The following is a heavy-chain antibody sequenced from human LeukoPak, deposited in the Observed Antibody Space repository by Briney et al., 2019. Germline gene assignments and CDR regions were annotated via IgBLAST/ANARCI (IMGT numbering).Heavy chain of an antibody. D-gene: IGHD6-19*01. CDR1: GGSFSGYY. CDR3: ARVSSGPTGFDY. CDR2: INHSGST. V-gene: IGHV4-34*01. J-gene: IGHJ4*02. Sequence: SGTLSLTCAVYGGSFSGYYWSWIRQPPGKGLEWIGEINHSGSTNYNPSLKSRVTISVDTSKNQFSLKLSSVTAADTAVYYCARVSSGPTGFDYWGQGTLVTVSS.